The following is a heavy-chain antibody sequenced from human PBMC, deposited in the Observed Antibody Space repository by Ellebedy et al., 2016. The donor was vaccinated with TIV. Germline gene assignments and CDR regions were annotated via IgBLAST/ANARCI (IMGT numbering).Heavy chain of an antibody. CDR3: ARRSRGQLGGYFDY. Sequence: SETLSLTXTVYGGSFSDYYWNWIRQPPGKGLEWLGEITHSGSTNYSPSLKSRVTISVDMSKKKFSLRLSSVTAADTAVYYCARRSRGQLGGYFDYWGQGTLVTVSS. CDR2: ITHSGST. D-gene: IGHD6-6*01. J-gene: IGHJ4*02. V-gene: IGHV4-34*01. CDR1: GGSFSDYY.